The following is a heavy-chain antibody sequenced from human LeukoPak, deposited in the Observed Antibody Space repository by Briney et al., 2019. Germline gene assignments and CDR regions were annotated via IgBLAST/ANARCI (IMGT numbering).Heavy chain of an antibody. CDR3: ARDDSSSWEDAFDI. J-gene: IGHJ3*02. Sequence: ASVKVSCKASVGTFSSYTISWVRQAPGQGLEWMGRIIPILGIANYAQKFHGRVTITADKSTSTAYMELSSLRSEETPVYYCARDDSSSWEDAFDIWGQGTMVTVSS. CDR1: VGTFSSYT. V-gene: IGHV1-69*04. D-gene: IGHD6-13*01. CDR2: IIPILGIA.